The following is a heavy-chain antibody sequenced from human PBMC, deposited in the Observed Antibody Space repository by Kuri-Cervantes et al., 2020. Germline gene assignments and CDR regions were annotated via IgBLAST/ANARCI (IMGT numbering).Heavy chain of an antibody. CDR2: IRYDGSVK. V-gene: IGHV3-30*02. CDR3: AKGTHIVVVTSHMESAFNI. J-gene: IGHJ3*02. CDR1: GFSVRIYG. D-gene: IGHD2-21*02. Sequence: GESLKISCVASGFSVRIYGMHWVRQAPGKGLEWVAFIRYDGSVKYYVESVKGRFTISRDNSKNTLFLQMSNLRSEDTAVYYCAKGTHIVVVTSHMESAFNIWGQGTMVTVSS.